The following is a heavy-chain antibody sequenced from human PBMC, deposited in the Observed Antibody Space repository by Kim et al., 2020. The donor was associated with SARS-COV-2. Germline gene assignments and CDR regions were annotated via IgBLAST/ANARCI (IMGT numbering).Heavy chain of an antibody. CDR1: GFTFSSYS. Sequence: GGSLRLSCAASGFTFSSYSMNWVRQAPGRGLEWVSSISSTSSYIYYADSVKGRFTISRDNAKNSLYLQMNSLRAEDTAVYYCAKNPLEQTPLDAFDIWGQGTMVTVSS. J-gene: IGHJ3*02. CDR2: ISSTSSYI. D-gene: IGHD1-1*01. V-gene: IGHV3-21*01. CDR3: AKNPLEQTPLDAFDI.